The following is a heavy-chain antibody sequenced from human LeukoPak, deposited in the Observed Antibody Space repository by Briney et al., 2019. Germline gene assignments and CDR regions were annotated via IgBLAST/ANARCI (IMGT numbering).Heavy chain of an antibody. D-gene: IGHD1-26*01. J-gene: IGHJ4*02. Sequence: GESLRLSCAASGFTFSSYAMSWVRQAPGKGLEWVSAISGSGGSTYYADSVKGRFTISRDNSKNTLYLQMNSLSPEDTAVYYCAKRGSLWDLDYWGQGTLVTVSS. CDR3: AKRGSLWDLDY. V-gene: IGHV3-23*01. CDR2: ISGSGGST. CDR1: GFTFSSYA.